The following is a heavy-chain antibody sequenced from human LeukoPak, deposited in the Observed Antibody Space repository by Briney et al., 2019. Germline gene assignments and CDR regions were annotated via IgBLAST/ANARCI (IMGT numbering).Heavy chain of an antibody. CDR1: GYTFTGYY. CDR2: INPNSGGT. J-gene: IGHJ3*02. CDR3: ARADRIDSDAFDI. V-gene: IGHV1-2*02. D-gene: IGHD3-22*01. Sequence: ASVKVSCKASGYTFTGYYMHWARQAPGQGLEWMGWINPNSGGTNYAQKFQGRVTMTRDTSISTAYMELSRLRSDDTAVYYCARADRIDSDAFDIWGQGTMVTVSS.